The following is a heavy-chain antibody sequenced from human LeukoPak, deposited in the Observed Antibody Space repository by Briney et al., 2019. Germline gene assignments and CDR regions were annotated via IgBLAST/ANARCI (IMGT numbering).Heavy chain of an antibody. CDR3: ARDGSVGGSYGDY. CDR2: ISAYNGNT. V-gene: IGHV1-18*01. D-gene: IGHD1-26*01. CDR1: GYTFTSYG. Sequence: ASVKVSWQASGYTFTSYGFNLVRPAPGQGLGWMGWISAYNGNTNYAQKLQGRVTMTTETSTSTAYMELRSLRSDDTAVYYCARDGSVGGSYGDYWGQGTLVTVSS. J-gene: IGHJ4*02.